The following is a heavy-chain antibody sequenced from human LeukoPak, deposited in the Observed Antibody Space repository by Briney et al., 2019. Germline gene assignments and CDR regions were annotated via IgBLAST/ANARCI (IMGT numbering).Heavy chain of an antibody. CDR3: AKDRPRRIAAAPVYYGMDV. CDR1: GFTFSSYG. Sequence: GGSLRLSCAASGFTFSSYGMHWVRQAPGKGLEWVAVISYDGSNKYYADSVKGRFTISRDNSKNTLYLQMNSLRAEDTAVYYCAKDRPRRIAAAPVYYGMDVWGQGTTVTVSS. CDR2: ISYDGSNK. J-gene: IGHJ6*02. D-gene: IGHD6-13*01. V-gene: IGHV3-30*18.